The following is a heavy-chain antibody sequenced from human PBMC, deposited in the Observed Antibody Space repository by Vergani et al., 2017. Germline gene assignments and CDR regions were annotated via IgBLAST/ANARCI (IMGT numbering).Heavy chain of an antibody. CDR1: GFTFSSYS. V-gene: IGHV3-21*05. D-gene: IGHD2-2*01. J-gene: IGHJ3*02. CDR3: ARDTNTKDIVVVPAARSDAFDI. Sequence: EVQLVESGGGLVKPGGSLRLSCAASGFTFSSYSMNWIRQAPGKGLEWVSYISSSSSYTNYADSVKGRFTISRDNAKNSLYLQMNSLRAEDTAVYYCARDTNTKDIVVVPAARSDAFDIWGQGTMVTVSS. CDR2: ISSSSSYT.